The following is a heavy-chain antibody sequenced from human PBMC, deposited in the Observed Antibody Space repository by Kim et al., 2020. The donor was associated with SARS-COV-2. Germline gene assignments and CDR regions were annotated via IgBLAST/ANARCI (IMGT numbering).Heavy chain of an antibody. CDR3: VREVARARGAFDI. V-gene: IGHV4-34*01. J-gene: IGHJ3*02. CDR2: IDRRGST. Sequence: SETLSLTCAVYSGSLTGYYWSWVRQSPGQSPGTGLEWIGEIDRRGSTNYNPSLKSRVTMSVDMSKNQFSLRLNSVTAADTAVYYCVREVARARGAFDIWGQGTMVTVSS. D-gene: IGHD3-10*01. CDR1: SGSLTGYY.